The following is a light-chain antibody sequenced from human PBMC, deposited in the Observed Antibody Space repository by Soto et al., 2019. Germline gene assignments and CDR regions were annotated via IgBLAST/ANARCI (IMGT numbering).Light chain of an antibody. CDR1: QSVTTY. J-gene: IGKJ2*01. V-gene: IGKV3-11*01. CDR2: DVS. Sequence: ETVLTQSPATLSSSPGERATLSCRASQSVTTYLAWYQQKPGQAPRLLIYDVSNRATGIPARFSGSGSGTDFTLTITSLEPEDFAVYYCQQRSNWPPGYTFGQGTKLEIK. CDR3: QQRSNWPPGYT.